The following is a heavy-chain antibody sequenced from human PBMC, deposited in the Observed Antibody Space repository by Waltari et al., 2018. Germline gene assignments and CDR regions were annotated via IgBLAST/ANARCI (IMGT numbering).Heavy chain of an antibody. CDR2: INPNSGGT. V-gene: IGHV1-2*02. Sequence: QVQLVQSGAEVKKPGASVKVSCKASGYTFTGYYMHWVRQAPGRGLEWMGWINPNSGGTNYAQKFQGRVTMTRDTSISTAYMELSRLRSDDTAVYYCARLGSIAARPHYYYYYMDVWGKGTTVTVSS. D-gene: IGHD6-6*01. J-gene: IGHJ6*03. CDR3: ARLGSIAARPHYYYYYMDV. CDR1: GYTFTGYY.